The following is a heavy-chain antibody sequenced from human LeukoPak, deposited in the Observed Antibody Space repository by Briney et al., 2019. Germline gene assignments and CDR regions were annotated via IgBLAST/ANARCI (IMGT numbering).Heavy chain of an antibody. D-gene: IGHD3-3*01. V-gene: IGHV3-23*01. CDR3: AKDGPVLRFLEWPTSYGMDV. Sequence: GGSLRLSCAASGFTFSSYAMSWVRQAPGKGLEWVSAISGSGGSAYYADSVKGRCTISRDNSKNTLYLQMNSLRAEDTAVYYCAKDGPVLRFLEWPTSYGMDVWGQGTTVTVSS. CDR2: ISGSGGSA. CDR1: GFTFSSYA. J-gene: IGHJ6*02.